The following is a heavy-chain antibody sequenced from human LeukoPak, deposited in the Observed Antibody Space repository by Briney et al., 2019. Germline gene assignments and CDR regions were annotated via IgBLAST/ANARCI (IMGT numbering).Heavy chain of an antibody. CDR3: ARATIGDLFDY. CDR1: GGSISSSSYY. CDR2: IYYSGST. J-gene: IGHJ4*02. V-gene: IGHV4-39*01. D-gene: IGHD4-17*01. Sequence: SETLSLTCTVSGGSISSSSYYWGWIRQPPGKGLEWIGSIYYSGSTYYNPSLKSRVTISVDTSKNQFSLKLSSVTAAGTAVYYCARATIGDLFDYWGQGTLVTVSS.